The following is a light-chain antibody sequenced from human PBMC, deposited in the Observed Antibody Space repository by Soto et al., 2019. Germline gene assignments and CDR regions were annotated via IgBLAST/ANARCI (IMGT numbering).Light chain of an antibody. CDR3: QQYDGSAIT. V-gene: IGKV3-20*01. J-gene: IGKJ5*01. CDR2: DAS. CDR1: QTIRDNY. Sequence: ELVMSQAPGTLSLPPGEGATLSCGAVQTIRDNYLAWYQQRPGQAPRLLIYDASSRATGVPDRFSGSGSGTDFTLTISRLEPEDFAVYYCQQYDGSAITFGQGTRLET.